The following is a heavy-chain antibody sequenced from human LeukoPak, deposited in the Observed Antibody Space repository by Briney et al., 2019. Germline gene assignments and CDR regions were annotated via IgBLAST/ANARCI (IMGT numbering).Heavy chain of an antibody. CDR2: IYTSGST. D-gene: IGHD2-8*01. Sequence: IGRIYTSGSTNYNPSLKSRVTMSVDTSKNQFSLKLSSVTAADTAVYYCARDVWSYYFDYWGQGTLVTVSS. CDR3: ARDVWSYYFDY. V-gene: IGHV4-4*07. J-gene: IGHJ4*02.